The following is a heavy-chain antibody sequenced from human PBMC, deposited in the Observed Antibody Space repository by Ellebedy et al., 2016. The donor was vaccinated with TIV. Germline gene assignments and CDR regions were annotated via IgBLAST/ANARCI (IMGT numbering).Heavy chain of an antibody. Sequence: SETLSLXCAVSGGSISSSNWWSWVRQPPGKGLEWIGEIYHSGSTNYNPSLKSRVTISVDKSKNQFSLKLSSVTAADTAVYYCARDRGATMVRGRPEYYYYGMDVWGQGTTVTVSS. D-gene: IGHD3-10*01. J-gene: IGHJ6*02. V-gene: IGHV4-4*02. CDR3: ARDRGATMVRGRPEYYYYGMDV. CDR2: IYHSGST. CDR1: GGSISSSNW.